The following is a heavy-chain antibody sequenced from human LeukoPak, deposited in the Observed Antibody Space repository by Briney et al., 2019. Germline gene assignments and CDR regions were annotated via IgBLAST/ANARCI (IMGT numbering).Heavy chain of an antibody. CDR1: GYTLTGLS. CDR3: ATDFSFGSGWYWGFDP. Sequence: VASVKVSCKVSGYTLTGLSMQWVRQAPGKGLEWMVGFDPEDGETIYAQKFQGRVTMTEDTSTDTAYMELSSLRSEDTAVYYCATDFSFGSGWYWGFDPWGQGTLVTVSS. J-gene: IGHJ5*02. CDR2: FDPEDGET. D-gene: IGHD6-19*01. V-gene: IGHV1-24*01.